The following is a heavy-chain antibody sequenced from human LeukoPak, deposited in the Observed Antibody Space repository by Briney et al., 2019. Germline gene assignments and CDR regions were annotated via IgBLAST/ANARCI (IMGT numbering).Heavy chain of an antibody. J-gene: IGHJ4*02. CDR1: GFTFSNYW. V-gene: IGHV3-7*01. D-gene: IGHD6-19*01. CDR2: LKQDGGEK. Sequence: GGSLRLSCAASGFTFSNYWMSWVRQAPGKGLEWVANLKQDGGEKYYVDSVKGRFTISRDNAKNSLYLQMNSLRAEDTAVYYCAREKFLEWYAVAGTFGYFDYWGQGTLVTVSS. CDR3: AREKFLEWYAVAGTFGYFDY.